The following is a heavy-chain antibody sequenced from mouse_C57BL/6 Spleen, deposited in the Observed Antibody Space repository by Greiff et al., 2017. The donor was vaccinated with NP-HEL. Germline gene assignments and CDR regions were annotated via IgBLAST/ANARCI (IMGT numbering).Heavy chain of an antibody. J-gene: IGHJ4*01. Sequence: VKVVESGAELVRPGTSVKVSCKASGYAFTNYLIEWVKQRPGQGLEWIGVINPGSGGTNYNEKFKGKATLTADKSSSTAYMQLSSLTSEDSAVYFCARNYGSSDYAMDYWGQGTSVTVSS. CDR2: INPGSGGT. D-gene: IGHD1-1*01. CDR3: ARNYGSSDYAMDY. CDR1: GYAFTNYL. V-gene: IGHV1-54*01.